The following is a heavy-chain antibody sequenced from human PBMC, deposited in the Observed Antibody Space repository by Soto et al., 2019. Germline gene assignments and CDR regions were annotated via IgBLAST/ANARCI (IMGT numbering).Heavy chain of an antibody. J-gene: IGHJ4*02. V-gene: IGHV3-11*05. CDR1: GFTFSDYY. CDR2: ISSSSSYT. Sequence: QVQLVESGGGLVKPGGSLRLSCAASGFTFSDYYMSWIRQAPGKGLEWVSYISSSSSYTNYADSVKGRFTISRDNAKNSLYLQLNRLRAEDTAVYYCARDHRRYSGYDYVDYWGQGTLVTVSS. D-gene: IGHD5-12*01. CDR3: ARDHRRYSGYDYVDY.